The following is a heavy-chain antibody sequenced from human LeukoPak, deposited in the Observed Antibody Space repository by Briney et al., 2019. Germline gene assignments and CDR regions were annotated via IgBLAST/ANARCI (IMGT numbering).Heavy chain of an antibody. CDR2: INSEGSST. V-gene: IGHV3-74*01. CDR1: GFTFNNYA. J-gene: IGHJ5*02. CDR3: ARGVAALGWFDP. Sequence: GGSLRLSCAASGFTFNNYAMSWVRQAPGKGLVWVSRINSEGSSTSYADSVKGRFTISRDNAKNTLYLQMNSLRVEDMAVYYCARGVAALGWFDPWGQGTLVTVSS. D-gene: IGHD2-15*01.